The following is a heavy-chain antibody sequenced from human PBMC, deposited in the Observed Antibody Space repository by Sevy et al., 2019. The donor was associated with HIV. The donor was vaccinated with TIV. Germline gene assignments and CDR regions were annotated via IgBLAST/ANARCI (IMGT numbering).Heavy chain of an antibody. CDR1: GFTFSSYS. V-gene: IGHV3-48*01. CDR2: ISSSSSTI. Sequence: GGSLRLSCAASGFTFSSYSMNWVRQAPGKGLEWVSYISSSSSTIYYADSVKGRFTISRDNAKNSLYQQMNSLRAEDTAVYYCARFSVGRVIVVVPNHAFDIWGQGTMVTVSS. CDR3: ARFSVGRVIVVVPNHAFDI. J-gene: IGHJ3*02. D-gene: IGHD3-22*01.